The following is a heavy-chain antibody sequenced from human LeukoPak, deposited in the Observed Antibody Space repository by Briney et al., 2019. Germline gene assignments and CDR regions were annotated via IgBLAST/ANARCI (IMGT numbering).Heavy chain of an antibody. Sequence: ASVKLSCKASGYTFTSNHIHCVRQAPGQGLEWVGVINPSGDSTSYAQKFQGRVTMTRDTSTSTVYMELSSLRSEDTAIYYCAKLAASETGEGSWGQGTLVTVS. D-gene: IGHD6-13*01. CDR3: AKLAASETGEGS. CDR2: INPSGDST. CDR1: GYTFTSNH. V-gene: IGHV1-46*01. J-gene: IGHJ5*02.